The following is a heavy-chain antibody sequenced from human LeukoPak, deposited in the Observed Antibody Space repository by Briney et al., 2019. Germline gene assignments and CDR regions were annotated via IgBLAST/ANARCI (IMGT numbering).Heavy chain of an antibody. J-gene: IGHJ3*02. CDR2: IYYSGST. Sequence: TSETLSLTCTVSGGSISSSSYYWGWIRQPPGKGLEWIGSIYYSGSTYYNPSLKSRVTISVDTSKNQFSLKLSSVTAADTAVYYCARWELRSCHAFDIWGQGTMVTVSS. V-gene: IGHV4-39*01. CDR1: GGSISSSSYY. D-gene: IGHD1-26*01. CDR3: ARWELRSCHAFDI.